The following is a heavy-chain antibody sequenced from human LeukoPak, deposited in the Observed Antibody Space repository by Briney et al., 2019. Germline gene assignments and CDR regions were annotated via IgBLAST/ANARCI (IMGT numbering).Heavy chain of an antibody. CDR2: ISSSSSYI. CDR3: ARVMGLDWFDH. V-gene: IGHV3-21*01. D-gene: IGHD3-10*01. CDR1: GFTFSSYA. Sequence: GGSLRLSCAASGFTFSSYAMSWVRQAPGKGLEWVSSISSSSSYIYYADSVKGRFTISRDNAKNSLYLQMNSLKAEDTAVYYCARVMGLDWFDHWGQGTLVTVSS. J-gene: IGHJ5*02.